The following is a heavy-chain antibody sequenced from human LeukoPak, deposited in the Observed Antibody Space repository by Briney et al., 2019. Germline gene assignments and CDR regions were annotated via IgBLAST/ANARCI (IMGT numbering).Heavy chain of an antibody. Sequence: GGSLRLSCAASGYTFSSYAMSWVRQAPGKGLEWVSGISDSGGSTYYADSVKGRFTISRDNSRNTLYLQMNNLRTEDTAVYYCASPYYYDGSSYYHFFDHWGQGTLVTVSS. J-gene: IGHJ4*02. V-gene: IGHV3-23*01. CDR2: ISDSGGST. D-gene: IGHD3-22*01. CDR3: ASPYYYDGSSYYHFFDH. CDR1: GYTFSSYA.